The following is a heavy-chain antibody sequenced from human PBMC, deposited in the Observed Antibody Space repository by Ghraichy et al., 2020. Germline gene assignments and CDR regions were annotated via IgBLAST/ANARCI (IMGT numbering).Heavy chain of an antibody. J-gene: IGHJ3*02. V-gene: IGHV4-34*01. CDR3: ARDRRRAAFDI. CDR1: GGSLSGYY. Sequence: GSLRLSCAVYGGSLSGYYWNWVRQSPGKGLEWIGEINHSGSTNCNPSLKSRVTISVDASKKQFSLKLTSVTAADMAVYYCARDRRRAAFDIWGQGTMVTVSS. CDR2: INHSGST.